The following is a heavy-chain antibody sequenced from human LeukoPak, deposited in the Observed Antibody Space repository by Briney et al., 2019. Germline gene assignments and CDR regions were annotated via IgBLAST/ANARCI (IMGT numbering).Heavy chain of an antibody. Sequence: SETLSLTCTVSGGSISSFHWNWIRQPPGKGLEWIGYIYYSGSTTYSPSLKSRVTISVDTSKNQFSLKLSTVTDADTAVYYCARETGATVFDYWGQGILVSVSS. D-gene: IGHD4-17*01. CDR3: ARETGATVFDY. J-gene: IGHJ4*02. CDR1: GGSISSFH. CDR2: IYYSGST. V-gene: IGHV4-59*12.